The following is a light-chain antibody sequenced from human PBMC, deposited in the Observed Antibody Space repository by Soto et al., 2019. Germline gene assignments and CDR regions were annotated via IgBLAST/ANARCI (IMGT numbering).Light chain of an antibody. Sequence: EIVMTQSPATLSVSPGERATLSCRASQSVNSNLACYQQKPGQAPRLLIYGASTSVAGITARFSGSGSGTEFSHTIISLQSQDFAVYYCQQYNNRPPDTFGQGTKLEIK. CDR3: QQYNNRPPDT. CDR1: QSVNSN. J-gene: IGKJ2*01. V-gene: IGKV3-15*01. CDR2: GAS.